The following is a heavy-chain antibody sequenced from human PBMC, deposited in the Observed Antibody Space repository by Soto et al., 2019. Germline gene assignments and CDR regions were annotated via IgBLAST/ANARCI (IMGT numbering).Heavy chain of an antibody. CDR3: ARARETYYYDSSGYYYTPYPDY. CDR1: GGTFSSYA. J-gene: IGHJ4*02. D-gene: IGHD3-22*01. CDR2: IIPIFGTA. Sequence: SVKVSCKASGGTFSSYAISWVRQAPGQGLEWMGGIIPIFGTANYAQKFQGRVTITADKSTSTAYMELSSLRSEDTAVYYCARARETYYYDSSGYYYTPYPDYWGQGTLVTVPS. V-gene: IGHV1-69*06.